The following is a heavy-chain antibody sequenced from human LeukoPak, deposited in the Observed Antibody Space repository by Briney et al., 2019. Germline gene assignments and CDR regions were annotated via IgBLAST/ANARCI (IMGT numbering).Heavy chain of an antibody. Sequence: PSETLSLTCTVSGGSISSYYWSWIRQPPGKGLEWIGYIYYSGSTNYNPSLKSRVTISVDTSKNQFSLTLSSVTSADTAVYHCARSYDSSGYYYYGMDVWGQGTTVTVSS. CDR1: GGSISSYY. D-gene: IGHD3-22*01. V-gene: IGHV4-59*01. CDR3: ARSYDSSGYYYYGMDV. CDR2: IYYSGST. J-gene: IGHJ6*02.